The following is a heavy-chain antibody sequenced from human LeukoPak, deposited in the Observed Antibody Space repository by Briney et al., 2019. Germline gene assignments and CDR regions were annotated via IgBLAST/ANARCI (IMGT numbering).Heavy chain of an antibody. CDR2: VCPGDSET. J-gene: IGHJ3*02. V-gene: IGHV5-51*01. CDR3: ARRGGCQAFDM. Sequence: GESLKISCKASGYSFTTYCIGWVRQMAGKGLEWMGIVCPGDSETRYSPSLKGQVTFSADKSTNTAYLQWSSLEASDTAIYYCARRGGCQAFDMWGQGTMVTVSS. D-gene: IGHD3-16*01. CDR1: GYSFTTYC.